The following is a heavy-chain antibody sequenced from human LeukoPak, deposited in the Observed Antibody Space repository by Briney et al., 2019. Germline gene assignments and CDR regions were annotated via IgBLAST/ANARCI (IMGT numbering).Heavy chain of an antibody. J-gene: IGHJ4*02. CDR3: ARVSRLYYDTSGRIFDY. V-gene: IGHV1-2*02. Sequence: VASVKVPCKASGYTFTGYYMHWVRQAPGQGLEWMGWINPNSGGTNYAQKFQGRVTMTRDTSISTVYMELSRLRSDDTAVYYCARVSRLYYDTSGRIFDYWGQGTLVTVSS. CDR1: GYTFTGYY. D-gene: IGHD3-22*01. CDR2: INPNSGGT.